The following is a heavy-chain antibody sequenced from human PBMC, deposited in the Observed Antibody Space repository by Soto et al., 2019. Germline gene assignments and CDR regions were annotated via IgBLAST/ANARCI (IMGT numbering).Heavy chain of an antibody. J-gene: IGHJ4*02. CDR1: GFTFSSYS. CDR2: ISSSSNTI. V-gene: IGHV3-48*01. Sequence: EVQLVESGGGLVQPGGSLRLSCAASGFTFSSYSMNWVRQAPGKGLEWVSYISSSSNTIYYADSVKGRFTISRDNAKNSLYLQMNSLRAEDTAVYYCARDLPTGDRGYWGQGTLVTVSS. CDR3: ARDLPTGDRGY. D-gene: IGHD7-27*01.